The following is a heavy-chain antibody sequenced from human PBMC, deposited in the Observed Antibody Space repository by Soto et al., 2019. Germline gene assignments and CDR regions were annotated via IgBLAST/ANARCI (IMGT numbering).Heavy chain of an antibody. Sequence: PSETLSLTCTVSGVSISSSDYYWGWIRQPPGKGLEWIGSIYYSGSTYYNPSLKSRVIISVDTSKNQFSLKLSSVTAADTAVYYCAKSGYRYCSSTSCYNFDYWGQGTLVTVS. CDR1: GVSISSSDYY. D-gene: IGHD2-2*02. J-gene: IGHJ4*02. CDR2: IYYSGST. V-gene: IGHV4-39*01. CDR3: AKSGYRYCSSTSCYNFDY.